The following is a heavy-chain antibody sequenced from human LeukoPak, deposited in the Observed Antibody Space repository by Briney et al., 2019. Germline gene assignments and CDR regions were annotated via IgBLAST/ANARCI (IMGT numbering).Heavy chain of an antibody. V-gene: IGHV1-46*01. CDR1: GYTFTSYY. D-gene: IGHD2-2*01. J-gene: IGHJ4*02. CDR3: ARDRSYCSSTSCYGSDDY. CDR2: INPSGGST. Sequence: GASVKVSCKASGYTFTSYYMHWVRQATGQGLEWMGIINPSGGSTSYAQKFQGRVTMTRDTSTSTAYMELSSLRSEDTAVYYCARDRSYCSSTSCYGSDDYWGQGTLVTVSS.